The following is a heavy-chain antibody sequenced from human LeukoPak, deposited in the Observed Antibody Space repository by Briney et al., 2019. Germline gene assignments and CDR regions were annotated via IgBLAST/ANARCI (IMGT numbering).Heavy chain of an antibody. CDR3: AKEGGYYYDSSGHTLSDAFAV. J-gene: IGHJ3*01. D-gene: IGHD3-22*01. CDR1: GFTFSTYA. V-gene: IGHV3-23*01. Sequence: GDSLRLPCAASGFTFSTYAMRWVRQAPGKGLEWVSTLTGRGGGTYYADSVKGRFAISRGDSKNTLYLQMTSLRAEDTAVYYCAKEGGYYYDSSGHTLSDAFAVWGQGTMVTVSS. CDR2: LTGRGGGT.